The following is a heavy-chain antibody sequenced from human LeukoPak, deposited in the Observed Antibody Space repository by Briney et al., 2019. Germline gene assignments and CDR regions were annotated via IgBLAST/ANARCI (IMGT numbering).Heavy chain of an antibody. D-gene: IGHD2-15*01. J-gene: IGHJ6*02. CDR1: GFTFTSSA. CDR3: AAPKEGYCSGGSCYSGPNYYYYYGMDV. CDR2: IVVGSGNT. V-gene: IGHV1-58*01. Sequence: GASVKVSCKASGFTFTSSAVQWVLQARGQRLEWIGWIVVGSGNTNYAQKFQERVTITRDMSTSTAYMELSSLRSEDTAVYYCAAPKEGYCSGGSCYSGPNYYYYYGMDVWGQGTTVTVSS.